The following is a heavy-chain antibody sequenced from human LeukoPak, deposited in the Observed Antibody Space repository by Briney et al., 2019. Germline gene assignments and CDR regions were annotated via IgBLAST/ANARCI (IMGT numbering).Heavy chain of an antibody. J-gene: IGHJ4*02. D-gene: IGHD5-24*01. CDR2: IKQDGSEK. V-gene: IGHV3-7*01. CDR3: ASRRDGYNY. CDR1: GGSIRSYY. Sequence: ETLSLTCTVSGGSIRSYYWSWVRQAPGKGLEWVANIKQDGSEKYYVDSVKGRFTISRDNAKNSLYLQMNSLRAEDTAVYYCASRRDGYNYWGQGTLVTVSS.